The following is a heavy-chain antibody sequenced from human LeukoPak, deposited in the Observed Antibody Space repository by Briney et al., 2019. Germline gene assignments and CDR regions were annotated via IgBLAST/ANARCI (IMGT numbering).Heavy chain of an antibody. Sequence: ASVKVSCKASGYTFTGYYMHWVRQAPGQGLEWMGWMNPNSGNTGYAQKFQGRVTMTRNTSISTAYMELSSLRSEDTAVYYCARGEGGYSYGWINYYYYMDVWGKGTTVTVSS. CDR1: GYTFTGYY. D-gene: IGHD5-18*01. V-gene: IGHV1-8*02. J-gene: IGHJ6*03. CDR2: MNPNSGNT. CDR3: ARGEGGYSYGWINYYYYMDV.